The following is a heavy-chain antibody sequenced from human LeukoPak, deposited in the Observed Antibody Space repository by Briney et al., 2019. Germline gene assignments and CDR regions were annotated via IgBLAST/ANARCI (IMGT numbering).Heavy chain of an antibody. J-gene: IGHJ4*02. CDR1: GGSFSGYY. Sequence: SETLSLTCAVYGGSFSGYYWSWIRQPPGKGLEWIGEINHSGSTNYNPSLKSRVAISVDTSKNQFSPKLSSVTAADTAVYYCATPAAGQDPYDYWGQGTLVTVSS. CDR3: ATPAAGQDPYDY. V-gene: IGHV4-34*01. D-gene: IGHD3-10*01. CDR2: INHSGST.